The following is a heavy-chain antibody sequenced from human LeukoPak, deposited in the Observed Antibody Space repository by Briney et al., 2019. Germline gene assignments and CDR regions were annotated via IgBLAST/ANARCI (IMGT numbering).Heavy chain of an antibody. D-gene: IGHD3-3*01. V-gene: IGHV1-8*01. Sequence: ASVKVSCKASGYTFTSYDINWVRQATGQGLEWMGWMNPNSGNTGYAQKFQGRVTMTRNTSISTAYMELSSLRSEDTAVYYCARGVTIFGVVIIGPYYYYMDVWGKGTTVTVSS. CDR1: GYTFTSYD. J-gene: IGHJ6*03. CDR2: MNPNSGNT. CDR3: ARGVTIFGVVIIGPYYYYMDV.